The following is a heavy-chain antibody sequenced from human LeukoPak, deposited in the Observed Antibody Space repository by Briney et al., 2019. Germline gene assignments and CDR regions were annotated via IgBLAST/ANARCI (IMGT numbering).Heavy chain of an antibody. J-gene: IGHJ4*02. Sequence: ASVKVSCKASGGTFSSYAISWVRQAPGQGLEWMGRIIPILGIANYAQKFQGRVTITADKSTSTAYMELSSLRSEDTAVYYCARGVFAYYYDSSGWGLDYWGQGTLVTVSS. V-gene: IGHV1-69*04. CDR1: GGTFSSYA. CDR3: ARGVFAYYYDSSGWGLDY. CDR2: IIPILGIA. D-gene: IGHD3-22*01.